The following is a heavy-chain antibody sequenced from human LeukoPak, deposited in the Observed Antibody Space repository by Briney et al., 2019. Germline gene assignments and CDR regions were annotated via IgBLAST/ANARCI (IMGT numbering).Heavy chain of an antibody. CDR2: ISSSSSYI. CDR1: GFTFSRYS. CDR3: ARGYCSSTSCFQGD. J-gene: IGHJ4*02. V-gene: IGHV3-21*01. D-gene: IGHD2-2*01. Sequence: PGGSLRLSCAASGFTFSRYSMNWVRQAPGKGLEWVSSISSSSSYIYYADSVKGRFTISRDNAKNSLYLQMNSLRAEDTAVYYCARGYCSSTSCFQGDWGQGTLVTVSS.